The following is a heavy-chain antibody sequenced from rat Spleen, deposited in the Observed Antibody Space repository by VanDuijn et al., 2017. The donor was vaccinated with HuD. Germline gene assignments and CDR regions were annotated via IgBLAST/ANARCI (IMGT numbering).Heavy chain of an antibody. D-gene: IGHD1-2*01. CDR2: ITNAAGKV. J-gene: IGHJ2*01. Sequence: EVQLVESGGGLVQPGRSLKLSCAASGFTFSSFPMAWVRQVPKKGLEWVASITNAAGKVHYPDSVKGRFTISRDTAQNTLYLQMNSLRSEDTATYYCTRAKSSSFDYWGQGVMVTVSS. CDR1: GFTFSSFP. CDR3: TRAKSSSFDY. V-gene: IGHV5-46*01.